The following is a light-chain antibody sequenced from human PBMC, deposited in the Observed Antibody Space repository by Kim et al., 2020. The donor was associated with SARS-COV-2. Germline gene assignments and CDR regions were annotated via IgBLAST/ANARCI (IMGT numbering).Light chain of an antibody. CDR1: RSVFNSSTNMSY. CDR2: CAS. V-gene: IGKV4-1*01. CDR3: QQYYSTPLT. J-gene: IGKJ3*01. Sequence: ATMNCKSSRSVFNSSTNMSYLAWFQMKPGLPAMLLFCCASTRESVVPDRFSGRGSGKDFTLTISSLQAEDVAVYYCQQYYSTPLTFGPVTKVDI.